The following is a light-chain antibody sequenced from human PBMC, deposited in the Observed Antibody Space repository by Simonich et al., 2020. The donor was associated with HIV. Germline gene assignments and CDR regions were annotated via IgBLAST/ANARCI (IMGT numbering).Light chain of an antibody. CDR2: QDS. Sequence: SYELTQPPSVSVSPGQTASITCSGDKLGDKYACWYQQKPGQSPVLVIYQDSKRPSGVPERFSGSNPGKTATLAISGTQAMDEADYYCQAWDSSTAWVFGGGTKLTVL. V-gene: IGLV3-1*01. CDR1: KLGDKY. CDR3: QAWDSSTAWV. J-gene: IGLJ3*02.